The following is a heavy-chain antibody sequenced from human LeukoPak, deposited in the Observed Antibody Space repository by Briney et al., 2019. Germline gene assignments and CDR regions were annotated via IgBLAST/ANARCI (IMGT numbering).Heavy chain of an antibody. CDR3: ASSDSSGYYPFDY. Sequence: SETLSLTCAVYGGSFSGYYWSWIRQPPGKGLEWIGEINHSGSTNYNPSLKSRVTISVDTSKNQLSLKLSSVTAADTAVYYCASSDSSGYYPFDYWGQGTLVTVSS. CDR2: INHSGST. CDR1: GGSFSGYY. D-gene: IGHD3-22*01. J-gene: IGHJ4*02. V-gene: IGHV4-34*01.